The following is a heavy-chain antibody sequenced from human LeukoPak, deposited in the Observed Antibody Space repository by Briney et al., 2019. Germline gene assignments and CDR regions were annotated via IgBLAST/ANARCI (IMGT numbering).Heavy chain of an antibody. CDR1: GIPFTDYA. Sequence: GGPLRPSSAAPGIPFTDYATSWVRQALGKGLEWVSANSGGGDSTYYEDSVKGRFTISRDNSKNTLYMQMNSLRAEDTAVYYCAKDVSGGGYYIDYWGQGTLVTVSS. CDR2: NSGGGDST. D-gene: IGHD1-26*01. CDR3: AKDVSGGGYYIDY. J-gene: IGHJ4*02. V-gene: IGHV3-23*01.